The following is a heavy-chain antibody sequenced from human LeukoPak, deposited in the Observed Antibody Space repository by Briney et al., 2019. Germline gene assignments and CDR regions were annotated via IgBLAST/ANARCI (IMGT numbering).Heavy chain of an antibody. Sequence: PGGSLRLSCAASGFTFSSYAMSWVRQAPGKGLEWVSAISGSGGSTYYADSVKGRFTISRDNAKNSLYLQMNSLRAEDTAVYYCARALPSPLYSGSYADAFDIWGQGTMVTVSS. V-gene: IGHV3-23*01. CDR2: ISGSGGST. CDR1: GFTFSSYA. D-gene: IGHD1-26*01. CDR3: ARALPSPLYSGSYADAFDI. J-gene: IGHJ3*02.